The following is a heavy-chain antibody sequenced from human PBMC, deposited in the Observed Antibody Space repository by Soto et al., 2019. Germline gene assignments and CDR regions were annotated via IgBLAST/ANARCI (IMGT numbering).Heavy chain of an antibody. D-gene: IGHD6-6*01. J-gene: IGHJ5*02. CDR1: GGSFSGYY. Sequence: PSETLSLTCAVYGGSFSGYYWSWIRQPPGKGLEWIGEINHSGSTNYNPSLKSRVTISVDTSKNQFSLKLSSVTAADTAVYYCARVISSSPNWFDPWGQGTLVTVSS. CDR2: INHSGST. CDR3: ARVISSSPNWFDP. V-gene: IGHV4-34*01.